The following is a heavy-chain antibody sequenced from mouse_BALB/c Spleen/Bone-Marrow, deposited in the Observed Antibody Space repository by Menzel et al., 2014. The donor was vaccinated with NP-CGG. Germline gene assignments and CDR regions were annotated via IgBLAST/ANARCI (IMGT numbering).Heavy chain of an antibody. CDR1: GYTFTSYS. CDR2: IYPGNVNT. J-gene: IGHJ3*01. CDR3: ARGGYDGAWFSY. D-gene: IGHD2-14*01. Sequence: VQLQQSGPELVKPGASVRISCKASGYTFTSYSIHWVKQRPGQGLEWIGWIYPGNVNTKYNEKFKDKATLTADKSSSTVYMPLSSLTSEDSAVYFCARGGYDGAWFSYWGQETLVTVSA. V-gene: IGHV1S56*01.